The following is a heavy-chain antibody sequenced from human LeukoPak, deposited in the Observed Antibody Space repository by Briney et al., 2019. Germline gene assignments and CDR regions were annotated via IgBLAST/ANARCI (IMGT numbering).Heavy chain of an antibody. D-gene: IGHD3-16*01. CDR2: INPTSGGT. J-gene: IGHJ4*02. CDR1: RYTFTPYY. CDR3: ARDFVVAYVRGGKDY. V-gene: IGHV1-2*02. Sequence: GASVKVSCTASRYTFTPYYINCVPQAPGQGLEWMGWINPTSGGTNYAQKFQGRVTMTRDTSISTAYMELSRLRSDETAVYYCARDFVVAYVRGGKDYWGQGTLVTVSS.